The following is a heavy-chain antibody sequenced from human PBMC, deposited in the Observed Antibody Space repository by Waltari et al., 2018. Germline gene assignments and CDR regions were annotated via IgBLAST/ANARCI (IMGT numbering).Heavy chain of an antibody. CDR3: ARRGDWLPLDAFDI. CDR1: GGSISRSAYY. Sequence: QLQLQESGPGLVKSSETLSLTCAVSGGSISRSAYYWVWLRQAPGKEVEWIGSIYPSGDTYYHGSLESRVRVSLDRSTNHCSMKLRSVTAADTAVYYCARRGDWLPLDAFDIWGQGTVVTVSS. V-gene: IGHV4-39*02. J-gene: IGHJ3*02. D-gene: IGHD2-15*01. CDR2: IYPSGDT.